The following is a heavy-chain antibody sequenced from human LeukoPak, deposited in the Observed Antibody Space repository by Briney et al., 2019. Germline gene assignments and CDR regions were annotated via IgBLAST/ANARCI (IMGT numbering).Heavy chain of an antibody. CDR1: GFTFSSYE. CDR3: ARDSGGGSYEFDY. J-gene: IGHJ4*02. D-gene: IGHD1-26*01. Sequence: PGGSLRLSCAASGFTFSSYEMNWVRQAPGKGLEWVSYISSSGSTIYYADSVKGRFTISRDNAKNSLYLQMNSLRAEDTAVYYCARDSGGGSYEFDYWGQGTLVTVSS. CDR2: ISSSGSTI. V-gene: IGHV3-48*03.